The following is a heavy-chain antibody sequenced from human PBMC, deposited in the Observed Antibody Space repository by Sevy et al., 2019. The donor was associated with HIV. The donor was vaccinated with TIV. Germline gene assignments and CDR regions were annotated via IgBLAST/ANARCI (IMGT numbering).Heavy chain of an antibody. CDR1: GFTFSSYE. CDR2: ISNSGTTI. CDR3: VRDLPPSATTVAHFDC. Sequence: GGSLRLSCAASGFTFSSYEMSWVRQAPGKGLEWVSYISNSGTTIYYSDSVKGRFTISRDNARNSLYLQMNSLIAEDTAIYYCVRDLPPSATTVAHFDCWGQGTLVTVSS. J-gene: IGHJ4*02. V-gene: IGHV3-48*03. D-gene: IGHD4-17*01.